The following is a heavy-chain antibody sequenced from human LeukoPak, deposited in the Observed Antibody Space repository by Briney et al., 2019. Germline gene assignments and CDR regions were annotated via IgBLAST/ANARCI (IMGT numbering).Heavy chain of an antibody. Sequence: GASVKVSCRGSGFAFTDHYIHWVRQAPGQGLEWMAMINLSGGSTTYAQRFQGRVTMTRDTSTNTVFMEMDSLRSEDTAVYFCSTYRFDFWGQGALVTVSS. CDR1: GFAFTDHY. V-gene: IGHV1-46*01. CDR2: INLSGGST. J-gene: IGHJ4*02. CDR3: STYRFDF.